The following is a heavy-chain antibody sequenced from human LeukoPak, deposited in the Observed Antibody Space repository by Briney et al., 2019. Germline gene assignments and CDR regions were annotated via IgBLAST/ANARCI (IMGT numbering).Heavy chain of an antibody. CDR3: ARRVDSGFSFDF. V-gene: IGHV5-51*01. D-gene: IGHD3-22*01. CDR1: GYTFTNYW. Sequence: GESLKISCKGSGYTFTNYWIAWVRPMPGKGLEWMGIIYAGDSDTRYSPSVQGQVTISADRSISTAYLQWSSLKASDTAMYYCARRVDSGFSFDFWGQGTLVTVSS. J-gene: IGHJ4*02. CDR2: IYAGDSDT.